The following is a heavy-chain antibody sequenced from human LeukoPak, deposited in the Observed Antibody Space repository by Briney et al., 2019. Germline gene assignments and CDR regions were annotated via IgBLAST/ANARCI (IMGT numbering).Heavy chain of an antibody. CDR1: GGTFSSYA. Sequence: ASVKVSCKASGGTFSSYAISWVRQAPGQGLEWRGWISAYNGNTNYAQKLQGRVTMTTDTSTSTAYMELRSLRSDDTAVYYCATPMGLLRWAFDIWGQGTMVTVSS. V-gene: IGHV1-18*01. D-gene: IGHD3-3*01. J-gene: IGHJ3*02. CDR2: ISAYNGNT. CDR3: ATPMGLLRWAFDI.